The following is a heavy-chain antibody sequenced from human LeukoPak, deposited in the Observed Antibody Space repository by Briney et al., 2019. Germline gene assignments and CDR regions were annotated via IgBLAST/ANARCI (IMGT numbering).Heavy chain of an antibody. CDR3: ARENSGSYREFDY. CDR1: GGSISSYY. J-gene: IGHJ4*02. Sequence: TSETLSLTCTVSGGSISSYYWSWIRQPAGKGLEWIGRIYTSGSTNYNASLKSRVSMSVDTSKNQFSLKLSSVTATDTAVFYCARENSGSYREFDYWGQGTLVTVSS. CDR2: IYTSGST. V-gene: IGHV4-4*07. D-gene: IGHD1-26*01.